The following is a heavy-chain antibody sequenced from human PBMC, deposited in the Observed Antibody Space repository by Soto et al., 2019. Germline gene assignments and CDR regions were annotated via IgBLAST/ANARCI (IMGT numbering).Heavy chain of an antibody. CDR1: GFTFSTYA. D-gene: IGHD3-16*01. Sequence: GGSLRLSCVASGFTFSTYAMSWVRQAPGKGLEWVSAILGRGDGTYYANSVNGRFTISRDNSKNTLYLQMNGLRAEDTAVYHCAPCRLGVAYWGQGTLVTVSS. V-gene: IGHV3-23*01. CDR2: ILGRGDGT. J-gene: IGHJ4*02. CDR3: APCRLGVAY.